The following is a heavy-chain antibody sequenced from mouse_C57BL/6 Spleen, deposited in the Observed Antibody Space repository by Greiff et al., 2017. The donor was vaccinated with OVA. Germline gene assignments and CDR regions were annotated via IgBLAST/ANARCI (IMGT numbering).Heavy chain of an antibody. CDR2: IDPSDSYT. D-gene: IGHD1-1*01. J-gene: IGHJ2*01. Sequence: QVQLQQPGAELVKPGASVKLSCKASGYTFTSYWMQWVKQRPGQGLEWIGEIDPSDSYTNYNQKFKGKATLTVDTSSSTAYMQLSSLTSEDSAVYYCARWVRSNYFDYWGQGTTLTVSS. CDR3: ARWVRSNYFDY. CDR1: GYTFTSYW. V-gene: IGHV1-50*01.